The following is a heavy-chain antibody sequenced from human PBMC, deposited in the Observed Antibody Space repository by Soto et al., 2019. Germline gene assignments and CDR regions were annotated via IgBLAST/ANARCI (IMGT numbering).Heavy chain of an antibody. CDR3: ATFMVRGVNYYGMDV. CDR2: IYHSGST. Sequence: NPSETLSLTCAVSGGSISSSNWWSWVRQPPGKGLEWIGEIYHSGSTNYNPSLKSRVTISVDKSKNQFSLKLSSVTAADTAVYYCATFMVRGVNYYGMDVWGQGTTVTVSS. V-gene: IGHV4-4*02. D-gene: IGHD3-10*01. CDR1: GGSISSSNW. J-gene: IGHJ6*02.